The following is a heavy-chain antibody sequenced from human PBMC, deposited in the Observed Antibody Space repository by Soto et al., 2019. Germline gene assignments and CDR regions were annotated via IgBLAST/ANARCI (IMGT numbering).Heavy chain of an antibody. J-gene: IGHJ4*02. Sequence: GGSLRLSCVVSGFTFNNYGINWVRQAPGKGLEWVSTVSKSDYTYYSDSVKGRFTISRDNAKNSVSLQMNTLRAEDTAAYYCAREDSIIMPAVSDFWGQGTLVTVSS. D-gene: IGHD2-2*01. CDR3: AREDSIIMPAVSDF. CDR1: GFTFNNYG. V-gene: IGHV3-21*01. CDR2: VSKSDYT.